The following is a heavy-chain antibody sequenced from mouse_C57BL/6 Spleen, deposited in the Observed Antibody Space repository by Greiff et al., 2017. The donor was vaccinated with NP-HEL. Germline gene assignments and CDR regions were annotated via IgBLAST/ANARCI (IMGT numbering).Heavy chain of an antibody. J-gene: IGHJ2*01. Sequence: VQLQQSGAELVRPGASVKLSCTASGFNIKDDYMHWVKQRPEQGLEWIGWIDPENGDTEYASKFQGKATITADTSSNTAYLQLRSLTSEDTAVYYCTRGSSSLCDYGGQGTTLTVSS. D-gene: IGHD1-1*01. V-gene: IGHV14-4*01. CDR2: IDPENGDT. CDR1: GFNIKDDY. CDR3: TRGSSSLCDY.